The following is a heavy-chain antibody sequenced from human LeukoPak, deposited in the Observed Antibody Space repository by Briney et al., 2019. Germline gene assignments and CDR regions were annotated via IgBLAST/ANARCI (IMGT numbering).Heavy chain of an antibody. Sequence: GGSLRLSCAASGFTFSSYGMHWVRQAPGKGLEWVSYISSSGSTIYYADSVKGRFTISRDNSKNTLDLQMNSLRAEDTAVYYCARDISYGSDSYNNYGMDVWGQGATVTVSS. D-gene: IGHD3-10*01. CDR3: ARDISYGSDSYNNYGMDV. J-gene: IGHJ6*02. CDR2: ISSSGSTI. CDR1: GFTFSSYG. V-gene: IGHV3-48*04.